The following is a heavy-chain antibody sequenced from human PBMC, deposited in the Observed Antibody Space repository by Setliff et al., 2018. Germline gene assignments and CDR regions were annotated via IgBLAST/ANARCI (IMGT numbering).Heavy chain of an antibody. J-gene: IGHJ5*02. CDR1: GFTFSNYA. D-gene: IGHD6-13*01. V-gene: IGHV3-23*01. Sequence: GGSLRLSCAASGFTFSNYAMSWVRQTPGKGLEWVSAITTSGGSTYYADSVKGRFTISRDDSKNTLYLQMLSLRAEDTAVYYCAKGGSTWVKAWFDPWGQGTLVTVSS. CDR3: AKGGSTWVKAWFDP. CDR2: ITTSGGST.